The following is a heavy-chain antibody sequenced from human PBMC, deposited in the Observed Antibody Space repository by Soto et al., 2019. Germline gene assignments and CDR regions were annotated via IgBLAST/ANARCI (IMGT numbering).Heavy chain of an antibody. CDR1: GGSISSGDYY. Sequence: PSETLSLTCTVSGGSISSGDYYWSWIRQPPGKGLEWIGYIYYSGSTYYNPSLKSRVTISVDTSKNQFSLKLSSVTAADTAVYYCARGGARYSGYDLEWFDPWGQGTLVTVSS. CDR3: ARGGARYSGYDLEWFDP. CDR2: IYYSGST. D-gene: IGHD5-12*01. J-gene: IGHJ5*02. V-gene: IGHV4-30-4*01.